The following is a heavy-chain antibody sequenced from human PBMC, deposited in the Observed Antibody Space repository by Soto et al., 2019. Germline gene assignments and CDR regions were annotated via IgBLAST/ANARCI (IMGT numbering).Heavy chain of an antibody. V-gene: IGHV3-23*01. J-gene: IGHJ4*02. Sequence: EVQLLESGGGLVQPGGSLRLSCAASGFTFSSYAMSWVRQAPGKGLECVSGMSGSGGTAYYRDSGKGRFTISRDNSKQTLYLQMSRLRAEDTALYYCATGPIFGVENIYDYWGQGTLVTVSS. D-gene: IGHD3-3*01. CDR2: MSGSGGTA. CDR1: GFTFSSYA. CDR3: ATGPIFGVENIYDY.